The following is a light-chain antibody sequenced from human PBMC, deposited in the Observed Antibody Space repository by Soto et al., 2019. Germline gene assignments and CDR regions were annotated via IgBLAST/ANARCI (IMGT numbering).Light chain of an antibody. V-gene: IGLV1-40*01. J-gene: IGLJ2*01. Sequence: HCVLTQPPSVSGAPWRRVTISCTGSSSNIGAGYDVHWYQQLPGTAPKLLIYGNSNRPSGVPDRFSGSKSGTSASLAITGLQAEDEADYYCQSYDSSLSGSVVFGGGTKVTVL. CDR1: SSNIGAGYD. CDR2: GNS. CDR3: QSYDSSLSGSVV.